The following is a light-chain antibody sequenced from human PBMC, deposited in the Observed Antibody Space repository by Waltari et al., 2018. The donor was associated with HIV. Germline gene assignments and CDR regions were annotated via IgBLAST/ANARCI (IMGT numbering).Light chain of an antibody. CDR2: EVT. CDR3: CSYGNSGTFVL. V-gene: IGLV2-23*02. Sequence: QSALTQHPSVSGSPGQSITIHSPENSGDVDNYNIVSLYQQYTGRAPKLLIYEVTKRPSGVSNRFSGSKSGNTASLTISDLQAEDEAKYYCCSYGNSGTFVLFGGGTRVTV. CDR1: SGDVDNYNI. J-gene: IGLJ2*01.